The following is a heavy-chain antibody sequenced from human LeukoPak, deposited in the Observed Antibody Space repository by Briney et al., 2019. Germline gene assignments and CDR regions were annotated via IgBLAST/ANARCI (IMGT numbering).Heavy chain of an antibody. D-gene: IGHD2-21*02. V-gene: IGHV3-53*01. CDR3: VRDSRNCGGDCYAFDI. J-gene: IGHJ3*02. CDR1: GFIVSSNY. CDR2: IYSGGST. Sequence: GGSLRLSCAASGFIVSSNYMSWVRQAPGKGLEWVSVIYSGGSTKHADSVTGRFTISRDNSKNTMYLQMNSLRAEDTAVYYCVRDSRNCGGDCYAFDIWGQGTMVSVSS.